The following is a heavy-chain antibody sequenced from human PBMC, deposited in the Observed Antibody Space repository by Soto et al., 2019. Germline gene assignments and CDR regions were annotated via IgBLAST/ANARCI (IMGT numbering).Heavy chain of an antibody. CDR1: GFSLSTSGVG. J-gene: IGHJ5*02. Sequence: ESGPTLVNPTQTLRLTCTFSGFSLSTSGVGVGWIRQPPGKALEWLALIYWNDDKRYSPSLKSRLTITKDTSKNQVVLTMTNMDPVDTATYYCARQYSSGWSVLFDPWGQGTLVTVSS. V-gene: IGHV2-5*01. CDR3: ARQYSSGWSVLFDP. D-gene: IGHD6-19*01. CDR2: IYWNDDK.